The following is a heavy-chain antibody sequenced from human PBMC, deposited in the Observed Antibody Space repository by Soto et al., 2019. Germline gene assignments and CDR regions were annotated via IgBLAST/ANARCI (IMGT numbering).Heavy chain of an antibody. CDR2: ISTNGGTT. D-gene: IGHD2-2*01. J-gene: IGHJ4*02. V-gene: IGHV3-64D*06. CDR1: GFTFSSYA. Sequence: LRLSCAASGFTFSSYAMHWVRQAPGKGLEHISDISTNGGTTYYADSVKGRFTISRDNSKNTLYLQMSSLRTEETAVYYCVKESRYCSSTSCHRTFDYWGQGTLVTVS. CDR3: VKESRYCSSTSCHRTFDY.